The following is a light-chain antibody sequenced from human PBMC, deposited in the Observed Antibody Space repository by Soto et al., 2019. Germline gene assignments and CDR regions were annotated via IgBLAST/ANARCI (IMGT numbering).Light chain of an antibody. CDR2: DAS. CDR1: QSVRNW. CDR3: QQFHTHSYT. Sequence: DIQMTQSPSTLSASVGDRVTITCRASQSVRNWLAWYQQKPGKAPKLLIYDASSSESGIPSRFSGSGFGTEFTLTISSLQPDDFASYYCQQFHTHSYTFGQGTRVEIK. V-gene: IGKV1-5*01. J-gene: IGKJ2*01.